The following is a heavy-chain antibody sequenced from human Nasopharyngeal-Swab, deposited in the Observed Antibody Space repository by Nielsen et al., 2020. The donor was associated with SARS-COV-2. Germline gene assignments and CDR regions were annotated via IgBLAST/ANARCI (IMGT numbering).Heavy chain of an antibody. D-gene: IGHD3-9*01. Sequence: WIRQPPGKGLEWIGSIYYSGSTYSNPSLKSRVTISVDTSKNRFSLKLTSVTAADTAVYYCARLRSCGYDILTGYSRYCYYMDVWGKGTTVTVSS. CDR2: IYYSGST. CDR3: ARLRSCGYDILTGYSRYCYYMDV. V-gene: IGHV4-39*01. J-gene: IGHJ6*03.